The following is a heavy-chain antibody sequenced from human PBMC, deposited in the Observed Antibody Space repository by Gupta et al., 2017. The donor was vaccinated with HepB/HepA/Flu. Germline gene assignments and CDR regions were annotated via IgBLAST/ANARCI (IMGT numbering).Heavy chain of an antibody. D-gene: IGHD1-7*01. CDR1: GFTFRNYG. V-gene: IGHV3-33*01. Sequence: QVQLVESGGGVVQPGRSLRLSCETSGFTFRNYGMNGGRQAPGKGLEWVAVIWNDGSKKYYVDSVEGRFTISRDNSKNTVYLQMNSLRAEDTAVYYCARPGTAYYYYYMDVWGKGTTVTVSS. J-gene: IGHJ6*03. CDR3: ARPGTAYYYYYMDV. CDR2: IWNDGSKK.